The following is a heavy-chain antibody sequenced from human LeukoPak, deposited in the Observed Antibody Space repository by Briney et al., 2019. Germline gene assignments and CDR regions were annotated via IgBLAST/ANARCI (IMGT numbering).Heavy chain of an antibody. D-gene: IGHD6-13*01. V-gene: IGHV3-48*03. CDR1: GFTFSSYE. CDR3: ARDRPAGTGAFDI. CDR2: ISSSGSTI. Sequence: GGSLRLSCAASGFTFSSYEMNWVRQAPGKGLEWVSYISSSGSTIYYADSVKGRFTISRDNSKNTLYLQMNSLRAEDTAVYYCARDRPAGTGAFDIWGQGTMVTVSS. J-gene: IGHJ3*02.